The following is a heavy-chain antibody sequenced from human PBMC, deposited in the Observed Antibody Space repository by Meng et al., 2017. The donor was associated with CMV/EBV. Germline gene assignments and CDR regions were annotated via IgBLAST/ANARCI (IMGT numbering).Heavy chain of an antibody. CDR2: IYWDDDK. CDR1: GFPLSTSGVG. D-gene: IGHD6-13*01. V-gene: IGHV2-5*02. Sequence: QITLKESGPTLVKPTQTLTLTCTFSGFPLSTSGVGVGWIRQPPGKALEWLALIYWDDDKRYSPSLKSRLTITKDTSKNQVVLTMTNMDPVDTATYYCARIAAAGRFDYWGQGTLVTISS. J-gene: IGHJ4*02. CDR3: ARIAAAGRFDY.